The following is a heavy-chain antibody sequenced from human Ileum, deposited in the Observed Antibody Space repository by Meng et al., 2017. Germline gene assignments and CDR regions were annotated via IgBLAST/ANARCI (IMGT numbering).Heavy chain of an antibody. CDR2: IYWDEEI. V-gene: IGHV2-5*02. D-gene: IGHD1-26*01. CDR1: GLSLSASRVG. J-gene: IGHJ4*02. CDR3: AHRGVGPFDN. Sequence: QITLKDSGPTLMKPTQTLTLTCTFSGLSLSASRVGVGWIRQPPGKALEWLAVIYWDEEIQYRPSLKSRLTITKDTSKNQVILTMTNMDPVDTGTYYCAHRGVGPFDNWGQGTLVTVSS.